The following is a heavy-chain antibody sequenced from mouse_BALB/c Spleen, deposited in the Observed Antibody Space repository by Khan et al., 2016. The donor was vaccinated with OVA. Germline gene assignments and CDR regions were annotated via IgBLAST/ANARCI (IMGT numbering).Heavy chain of an antibody. CDR2: INPSNGGT. CDR1: GYTFTSYY. V-gene: IGHV1S81*02. CDR3: TRSGYGSFAY. Sequence: QVQLKESGAELVKPGASVRLSCKASGYTFTSYYLYWVKQRPGQGLEWIGDINPSNGGTNFNEKFKTKATLTVGKSSSTAYMQLNSLTSEDSAVYYCTRSGYGSFAYWGQGTLVTVSA. J-gene: IGHJ3*01. D-gene: IGHD2-2*01.